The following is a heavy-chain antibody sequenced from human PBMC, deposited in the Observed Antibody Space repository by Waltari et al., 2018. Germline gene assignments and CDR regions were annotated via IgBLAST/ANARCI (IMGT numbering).Heavy chain of an antibody. CDR1: GFTLSSGW. CDR3: ASDAPLYFSSTSCSYYYYYGMDV. CDR2: IKQDGSEK. D-gene: IGHD2-2*01. V-gene: IGHV3-7*01. J-gene: IGHJ6*02. Sequence: EVQRVGSGGGLVQPGGCLRLTCADSGFTLSSGWMSGVRQAPGKGPEWVANIKQDGSEKYYVDSVKGRFTISRDNAQNSLYLHMNSLRAEDTAVYYCASDAPLYFSSTSCSYYYYYGMDVWGQGTTVTVSS.